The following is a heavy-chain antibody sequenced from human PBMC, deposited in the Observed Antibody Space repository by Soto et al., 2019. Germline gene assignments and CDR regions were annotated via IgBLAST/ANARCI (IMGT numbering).Heavy chain of an antibody. CDR3: AKSASGTTSRFDY. CDR2: ISGSGGST. V-gene: IGHV3-23*01. J-gene: IGHJ4*02. Sequence: GGSLRLSCAASGLTFSTYTMSWVRQAPGKGLEWVSSISGSGGSTYYADSVKGRFTISRDNSKNTLYLQMNSLRAEDTSVFYCAKSASGTTSRFDYWGQGTLVTVSS. D-gene: IGHD1-1*01. CDR1: GLTFSTYT.